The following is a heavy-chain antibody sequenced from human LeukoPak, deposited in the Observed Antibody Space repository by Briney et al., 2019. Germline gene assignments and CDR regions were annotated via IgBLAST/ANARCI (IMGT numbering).Heavy chain of an antibody. Sequence: ASVKVSCKASGYTFTGYHMHWVRQAPGQGLEWMGRINPNSGDTNYAQKFQGRVAMTRDTSISTAFLELTRLRSDDTAVYYCARDYCSSTSCLFDYWGQGTLVTVSS. CDR2: INPNSGDT. J-gene: IGHJ4*02. CDR3: ARDYCSSTSCLFDY. D-gene: IGHD2-2*01. CDR1: GYTFTGYH. V-gene: IGHV1-2*06.